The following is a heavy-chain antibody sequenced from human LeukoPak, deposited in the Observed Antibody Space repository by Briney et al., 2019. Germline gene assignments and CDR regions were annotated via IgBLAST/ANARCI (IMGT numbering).Heavy chain of an antibody. J-gene: IGHJ4*02. Sequence: GGSLRLSCAASGFTFDDYGMSWVRQAPGKGLDWVSGINWNGGSTGYADSVKGRFTISRDNAKNSLYLQMNSLRAEDTALYYCARDSYDLFYFDYWGQGTLVTVSS. V-gene: IGHV3-20*04. CDR2: INWNGGST. CDR3: ARDSYDLFYFDY. CDR1: GFTFDDYG. D-gene: IGHD3-3*01.